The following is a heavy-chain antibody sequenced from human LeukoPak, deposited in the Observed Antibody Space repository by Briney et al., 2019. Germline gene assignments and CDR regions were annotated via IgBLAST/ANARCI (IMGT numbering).Heavy chain of an antibody. CDR3: ARGPTAWWLLASFDY. V-gene: IGHV4-34*01. CDR1: GGSFSGYY. CDR2: INHSVST. D-gene: IGHD5-12*01. Sequence: SETLSLTCAVSGGSFSGYYWSWIRQPPGKGREWIGEINHSVSTNYNPSLTSRVTISVDTSTIQFSLKLSSVTAADTAVYYCARGPTAWWLLASFDYWGQGTLVTVSS. J-gene: IGHJ4*02.